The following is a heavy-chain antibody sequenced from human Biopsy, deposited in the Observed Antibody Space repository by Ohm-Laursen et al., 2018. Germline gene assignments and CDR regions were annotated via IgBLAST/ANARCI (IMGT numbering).Heavy chain of an antibody. CDR2: IYTSGSP. Sequence: SQTLSLTCAVSGYSISSGYYWGWIRQPPGKGLEWIGRIYTSGSPNYNLSLESRVTMSVDTSKNQFSLNLRSVTAADTAVYYCARGTGRYYVYGAFDIWGQGTVVTVSS. J-gene: IGHJ3*02. CDR1: GYSISSGYY. D-gene: IGHD1-26*01. V-gene: IGHV4-61*02. CDR3: ARGTGRYYVYGAFDI.